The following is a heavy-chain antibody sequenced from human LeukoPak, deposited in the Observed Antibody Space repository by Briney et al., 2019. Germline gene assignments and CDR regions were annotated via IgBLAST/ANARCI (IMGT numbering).Heavy chain of an antibody. D-gene: IGHD5-12*01. Sequence: GGSLRLSCAASGFTFSNSWMSWVRQVPGKGLEWVANIKQDGSEKYYVDSVRGRFTISRDNVKNSLYLQMNSLRAEDTAVYYCAKEPLERWLRFAGYFDYWGQGTLVTVSS. V-gene: IGHV3-7*03. CDR3: AKEPLERWLRFAGYFDY. CDR1: GFTFSNSW. J-gene: IGHJ4*02. CDR2: IKQDGSEK.